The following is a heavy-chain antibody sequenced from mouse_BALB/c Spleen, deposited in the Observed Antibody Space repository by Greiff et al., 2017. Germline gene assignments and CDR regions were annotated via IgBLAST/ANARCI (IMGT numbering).Heavy chain of an antibody. J-gene: IGHJ3*01. CDR3: ARRGNYEGFAY. V-gene: IGHV1-77*01. CDR2: IYPGSGNT. D-gene: IGHD2-1*01. Sequence: QVQLQQSGAELARPGASVKLSCKASGYTFTDYYINWVKQRTGQGLEWIGEIYPGSGNTYYNEKFKGKATLTADKSSSTAYMQLSSLTSEDSAVYFCARRGNYEGFAYWGQGTLVTVSA. CDR1: GYTFTDYY.